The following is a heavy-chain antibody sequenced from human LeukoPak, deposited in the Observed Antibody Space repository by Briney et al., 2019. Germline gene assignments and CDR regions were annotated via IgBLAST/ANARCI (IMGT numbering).Heavy chain of an antibody. D-gene: IGHD3-10*01. CDR2: INSDGSST. CDR3: AREARGVLDY. Sequence: PGRSLRLSCAASGFAFSSYWMHWVRQAPGKGLVWVSRINSDGSSTTYADSVKGRFTISRDNAKNTLYLHMNSLRAEDTAVFYCAREARGVLDYWGQGTLVTVSS. V-gene: IGHV3-74*01. CDR1: GFAFSSYW. J-gene: IGHJ4*02.